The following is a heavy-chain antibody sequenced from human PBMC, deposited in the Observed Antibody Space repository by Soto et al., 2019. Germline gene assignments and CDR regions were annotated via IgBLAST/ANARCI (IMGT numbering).Heavy chain of an antibody. D-gene: IGHD6-19*01. J-gene: IGHJ4*02. CDR1: GGSISSGDYY. CDR3: ARGNPLIGYSSGWTDY. CDR2: IYYSGST. Sequence: QVQLQESGPGLVKPSQTLSLTCTVSGGSISSGDYYWSWIRQPPGKGLEWIGYIYYSGSTYYNPSLKSRVTISVDTSKNQFSLKLSSVTAADTAVYYCARGNPLIGYSSGWTDYWGQGTLVTVSS. V-gene: IGHV4-30-4*01.